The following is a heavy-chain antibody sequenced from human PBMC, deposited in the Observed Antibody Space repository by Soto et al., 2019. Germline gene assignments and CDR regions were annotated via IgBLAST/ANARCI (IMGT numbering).Heavy chain of an antibody. J-gene: IGHJ4*02. CDR1: GFTFSSYA. D-gene: IGHD3-22*01. V-gene: IGHV3-23*01. CDR3: AKDDGGYHSYCDQ. Sequence: EVQLLESGGVLVQPGGSLRLSCAASGFTFSSYAMSWVRQAPGKGLEWVSAISGSDGSTYYAESVKGRFTISRDNSKNTLFLLMNSLIAEDTAVYYCAKDDGGYHSYCDQWGQGTLVTVSS. CDR2: ISGSDGST.